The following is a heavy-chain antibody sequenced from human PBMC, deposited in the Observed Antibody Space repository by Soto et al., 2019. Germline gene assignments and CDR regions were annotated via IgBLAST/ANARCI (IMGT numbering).Heavy chain of an antibody. J-gene: IGHJ6*02. CDR1: GYTFTSYD. CDR2: MNPNTGYT. V-gene: IGHV1-8*01. D-gene: IGHD4-17*01. Sequence: QVQLVQSGAEVKKPGASVKVSCKTSGYTFTSYDIIWVRQAPGQGLEWMGCMNPNTGYTGYAQKFQGRVTMTGDTXXXTXXMELSSLTSEDTAVYYCAREETTVLARDFCYGMDVWGQGTTVTVSS. CDR3: AREETTVLARDFCYGMDV.